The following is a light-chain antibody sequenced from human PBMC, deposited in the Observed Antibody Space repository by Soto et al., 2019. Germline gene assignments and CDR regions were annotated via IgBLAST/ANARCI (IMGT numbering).Light chain of an antibody. J-gene: IGLJ2*01. CDR2: DDS. CDR3: QVWDSRSEVV. V-gene: IGLV3-21*02. CDR1: NIGSKS. Sequence: SYELTQPPSVSVAPGQTARITFGGNNIGSKSVHWYQQKPGQAPAVVVYDDSDRPSGIPERFSGSNSGNTATLTISRVEDGDEADYYCQVWDSRSEVVFGGGTKVTVL.